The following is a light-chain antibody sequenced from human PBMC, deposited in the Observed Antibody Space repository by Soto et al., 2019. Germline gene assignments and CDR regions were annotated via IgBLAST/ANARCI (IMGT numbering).Light chain of an antibody. CDR2: KAY. CDR3: QQYNSYSYT. V-gene: IGKV1-5*03. J-gene: IGKJ2*01. CDR1: QSISSW. Sequence: DIQMTQSPSTLSASVGDRVTITCRASQSISSWLAWYQQKPGKAPKLLIYKAYSLESGVASRVSGSESATEFTLTISSLQPDDFANYYCQQYNSYSYTFGQGTKLEIK.